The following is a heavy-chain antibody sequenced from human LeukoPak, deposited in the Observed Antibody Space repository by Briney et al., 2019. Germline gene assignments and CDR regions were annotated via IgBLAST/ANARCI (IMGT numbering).Heavy chain of an antibody. Sequence: SETLSLTCTVSGGSVSSSSYFWGWIRQPPGKGLDWIGSIDDSGSTYYNPSLKSRVTISVDTSKNQFSLRLSSVTAADTAVYYCARLGPRNSSGYYYYWGQGTLVTVSS. CDR2: IDDSGST. J-gene: IGHJ4*02. CDR1: GGSVSSSSYF. CDR3: ARLGPRNSSGYYYY. V-gene: IGHV4-39*01. D-gene: IGHD3-22*01.